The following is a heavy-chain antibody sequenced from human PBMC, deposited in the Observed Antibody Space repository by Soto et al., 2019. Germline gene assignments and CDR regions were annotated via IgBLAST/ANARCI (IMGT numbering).Heavy chain of an antibody. J-gene: IGHJ4*02. V-gene: IGHV1-18*01. D-gene: IGHD3-16*01. CDR2: ISAYNGNT. CDR1: GYTFTNFG. CDR3: AGGGTPSDY. Sequence: QVQLVQSGAEVKKPGASVKVSCKASGYTFTNFGISWVRQAPGQGLEWMGWISAYNGNTNYAQNFQGRVTMTTDTSTSTASMEVRSLRSDGTAVYYCAGGGTPSDYWGQGTLVTVSS.